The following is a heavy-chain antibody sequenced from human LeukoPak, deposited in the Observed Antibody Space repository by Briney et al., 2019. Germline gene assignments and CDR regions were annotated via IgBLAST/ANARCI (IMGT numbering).Heavy chain of an antibody. Sequence: PSETLSLTCTVSGGSISSYYWSWIRQPAGKGLEWIGRIYTSGSTNYNPSLKSRVTMSVDTSKNQFSLKLSSVTAADTAVYYCARTSLWRPESFYYYGMDVWGQGTTVNV. V-gene: IGHV4-4*07. D-gene: IGHD3-3*01. CDR1: GGSISSYY. CDR2: IYTSGST. J-gene: IGHJ6*02. CDR3: ARTSLWRPESFYYYGMDV.